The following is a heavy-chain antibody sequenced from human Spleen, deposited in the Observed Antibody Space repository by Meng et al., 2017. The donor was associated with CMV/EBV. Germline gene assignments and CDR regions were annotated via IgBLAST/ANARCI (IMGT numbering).Heavy chain of an antibody. CDR3: ARSKSTTYYDFWSGPYYYYGMDV. D-gene: IGHD3-3*01. CDR2: INPNSGGT. CDR1: GYTFTGYY. J-gene: IGHJ6*02. V-gene: IGHV1-2*02. Sequence: ASVKVSCKASGYTFTGYYMHWVRQAPGQGLEWMGWINPNSGGTNYAQKFQGRVTMTRDTSLSTAYMELSRLRSDDTAVYYCARSKSTTYYDFWSGPYYYYGMDVWGQGTTVTVSS.